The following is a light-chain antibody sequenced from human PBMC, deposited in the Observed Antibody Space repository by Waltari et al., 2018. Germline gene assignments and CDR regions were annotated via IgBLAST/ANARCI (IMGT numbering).Light chain of an antibody. CDR2: DVS. J-gene: IGLJ2*01. CDR3: SSYTSTDVV. V-gene: IGLV2-14*01. CDR1: SSDGGGYNY. Sequence: QSALTQPASVSGSPGPSITISCTGTSSDGGGYNYVSWYQQHPGKAPKLMIYDVSNRPSGVSNRFSGSKSGNTASLTISGLQAEDEADYYCSSYTSTDVVFGGGTKLTVL.